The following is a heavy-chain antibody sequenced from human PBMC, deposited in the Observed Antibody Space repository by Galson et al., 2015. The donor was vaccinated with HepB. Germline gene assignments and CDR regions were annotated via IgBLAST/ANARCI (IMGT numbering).Heavy chain of an antibody. CDR3: ARAHPTITIFGVVIPWYLDY. CDR1: GGSMSPYF. V-gene: IGHV4-59*01. CDR2: IYYNGST. D-gene: IGHD3-3*01. Sequence: ETLSLTCTVSGGSMSPYFWSWIRQPPGKGLEWIGYIYYNGSTNYNPSLKGRVTISVDTSKNQFSLKLSSVTAADAAVYYCARAHPTITIFGVVIPWYLDYWGQGTLVTVSS. J-gene: IGHJ4*02.